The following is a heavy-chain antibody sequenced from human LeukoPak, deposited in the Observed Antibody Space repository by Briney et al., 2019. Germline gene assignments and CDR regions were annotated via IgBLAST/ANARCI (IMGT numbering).Heavy chain of an antibody. J-gene: IGHJ6*04. CDR1: GYSFTSYT. CDR3: ASATLRCSGGSCYEMDV. Sequence: SVKVSCKASGYSFTSYTISWVRQAPGQGLEWMGGIIPLFGTPDYAQKFQDRLTITADKSTSTAYMELSSLRSEDTAVYYCASATLRCSGGSCYEMDVWGKGTTVTVSS. D-gene: IGHD2-15*01. CDR2: IIPLFGTP. V-gene: IGHV1-69*06.